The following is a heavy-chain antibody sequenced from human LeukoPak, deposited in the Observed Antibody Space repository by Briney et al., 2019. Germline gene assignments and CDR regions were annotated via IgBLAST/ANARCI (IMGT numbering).Heavy chain of an antibody. J-gene: IGHJ4*02. CDR1: GYSLSDLS. D-gene: IGHD6-19*01. V-gene: IGHV1-24*01. CDR2: FDSENNKM. Sequence: ASVKVSFKISGYSLSDLSIHWVREAPGEGLEWMGGFDSENNKMVYSQKFRGRVTMTEDTSADTAYMELTSLRSEDTAVYFCATDRVYRSSGRSWGFFDYWGQGPRDILSS. CDR3: ATDRVYRSSGRSWGFFDY.